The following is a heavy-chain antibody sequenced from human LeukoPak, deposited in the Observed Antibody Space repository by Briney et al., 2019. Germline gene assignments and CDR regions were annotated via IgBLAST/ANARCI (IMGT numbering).Heavy chain of an antibody. CDR3: ARLDCSGGSCYSYTDY. D-gene: IGHD2-15*01. CDR1: GFTVSSYS. V-gene: IGHV3-21*01. CDR2: ICSSSSYI. Sequence: GGSLRLSCAASGFTVSSYSMNWVRQAPGKGLEWVSAICSSSSYIYYADSVQGRFTISRDNTKNSMYLQMTSLRAEDPAVYYCARLDCSGGSCYSYTDYWGQGTLVTVSS. J-gene: IGHJ4*02.